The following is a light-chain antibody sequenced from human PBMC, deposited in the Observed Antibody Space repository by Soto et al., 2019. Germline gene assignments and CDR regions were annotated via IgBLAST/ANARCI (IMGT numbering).Light chain of an antibody. CDR1: SNDVGGYNY. Sequence: QSVLTQPASVSGSPGQSITISCTGTSNDVGGYNYVSWYQQHPGKAPKLMIYEVSNRPSGVSHRFTGSKSGNTASLTISGLQAEDEAEYYCSSYTTSSTLFGTGTKVTVL. CDR3: SSYTTSSTL. V-gene: IGLV2-14*01. CDR2: EVS. J-gene: IGLJ1*01.